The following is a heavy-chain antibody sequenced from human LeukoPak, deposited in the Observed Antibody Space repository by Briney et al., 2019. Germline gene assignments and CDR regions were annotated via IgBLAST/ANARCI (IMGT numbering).Heavy chain of an antibody. J-gene: IGHJ6*02. V-gene: IGHV3-23*01. Sequence: GGSLRLSCAASGFTFSSYAMSWVRQAPGKGLEWVSAISGSGGSTYYADSVKGRFTISRDNSKNTLYLQMNSLRAEDTAVYYCARRDEYYYYGMDVWGQGTTVTVSS. CDR3: ARRDEYYYYGMDV. CDR2: ISGSGGST. CDR1: GFTFSSYA.